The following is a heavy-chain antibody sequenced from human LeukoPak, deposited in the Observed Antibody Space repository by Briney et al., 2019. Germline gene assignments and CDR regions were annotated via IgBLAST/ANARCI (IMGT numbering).Heavy chain of an antibody. J-gene: IGHJ4*02. Sequence: GGSLRLSCAASGFTFSGYWMNWVRQAPGKGLEWVANIKQDGSEKYYVDSVKGRFTISRDNAKNSLYLQMNSLRAEDTAVYYCARVRGSSGWYVSDYWGQGTLVTVSS. V-gene: IGHV3-7*01. D-gene: IGHD6-19*01. CDR2: IKQDGSEK. CDR3: ARVRGSSGWYVSDY. CDR1: GFTFSGYW.